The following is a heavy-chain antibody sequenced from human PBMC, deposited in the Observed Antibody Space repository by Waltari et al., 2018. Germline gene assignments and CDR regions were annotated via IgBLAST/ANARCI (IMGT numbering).Heavy chain of an antibody. V-gene: IGHV4-59*01. CDR1: GGSISSYY. CDR2: IYYSGST. CDR3: ARAYYYDSSGYFDY. Sequence: QVQLQESGPGLVKPSETLSLTCTVSGGSISSYYWSWIRQPPGKGLEWIGYIYYSGSTNYNPSLKSRVTISVDTSKNQFSRKLSSVTAADTAVYYCARAYYYDSSGYFDYWGQGTLVTVSS. J-gene: IGHJ4*02. D-gene: IGHD3-22*01.